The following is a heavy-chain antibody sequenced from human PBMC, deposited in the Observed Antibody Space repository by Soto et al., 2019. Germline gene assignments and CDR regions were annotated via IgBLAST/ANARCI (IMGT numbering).Heavy chain of an antibody. Sequence: XXSLRLSCAASGVTLSSYSMNWVRQAPGKGTEWXSSISXSSSYIYYEDXXKGRFHIXXDNDKNSLTLQMNRLRAEDTAVYYCATLDWSGHWGQGTLVTVSS. CDR2: ISXSSSYI. V-gene: IGHV3-21*01. CDR3: ATLDWSGH. J-gene: IGHJ5*02. CDR1: GVTLSSYS.